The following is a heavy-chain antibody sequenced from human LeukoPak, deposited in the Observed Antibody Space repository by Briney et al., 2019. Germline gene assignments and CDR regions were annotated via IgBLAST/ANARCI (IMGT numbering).Heavy chain of an antibody. Sequence: PGGSLRLSCAASGFMFSSYAMSWVRQAPGKGLEWVSAISGSGGTTYYADSVKGRFTISRDNSKNTLYVQMNSLRAEDTAVYYCASNSGSYGGYWGQGTLVTVSS. D-gene: IGHD1-26*01. CDR1: GFMFSSYA. CDR3: ASNSGSYGGY. J-gene: IGHJ4*02. CDR2: ISGSGGTT. V-gene: IGHV3-23*01.